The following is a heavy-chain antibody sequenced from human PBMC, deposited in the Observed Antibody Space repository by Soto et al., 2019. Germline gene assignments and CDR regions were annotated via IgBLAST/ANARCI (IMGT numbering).Heavy chain of an antibody. CDR1: GGSVISGSYY. CDR3: ARIRITIFGVVNNWFDP. V-gene: IGHV4-61*01. D-gene: IGHD3-3*01. J-gene: IGHJ5*02. Sequence: PSETLSLTCTVSGGSVISGSYYWIWIRQPPGKGLEWIGYIYYSGSTNYNPSLKSRVTISVDTSKNQFSLKLSSVTAADTAVYYCARIRITIFGVVNNWFDPWGQGTLVTVSS. CDR2: IYYSGST.